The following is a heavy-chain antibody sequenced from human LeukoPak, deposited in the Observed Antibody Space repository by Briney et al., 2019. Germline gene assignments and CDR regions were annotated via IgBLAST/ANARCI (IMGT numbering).Heavy chain of an antibody. J-gene: IGHJ4*02. CDR1: GFTFSSYG. CDR3: AKDKEGNCGGDCYSAYFDY. D-gene: IGHD2-21*01. Sequence: PGGSLRLSCAASGFTFSSYGMHWVRQAPGKGLEWVAFIRYDGSNKYYADSVKGRFTISRDNSKNTLYLQMNSLRAEDTAVYYCAKDKEGNCGGDCYSAYFDYWGQGTLVTVSS. V-gene: IGHV3-30*02. CDR2: IRYDGSNK.